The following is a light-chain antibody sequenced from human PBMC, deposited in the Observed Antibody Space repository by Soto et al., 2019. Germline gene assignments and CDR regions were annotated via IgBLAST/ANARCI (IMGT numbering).Light chain of an antibody. CDR2: DTS. Sequence: EIVLTQSPGTLSLSPGERATLSCKASQSVSSSHLAWYQQKVGQPPRLLLHDTSSRAAGIPDRFSGSGSGTDFTLTISRLEPEDFAVYYCQQLGNSLYTFGQGTKLEIK. CDR3: QQLGNSLYT. J-gene: IGKJ2*01. V-gene: IGKV3-20*01. CDR1: QSVSSSH.